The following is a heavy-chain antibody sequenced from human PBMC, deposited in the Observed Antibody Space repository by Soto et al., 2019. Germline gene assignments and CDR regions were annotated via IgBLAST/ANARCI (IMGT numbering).Heavy chain of an antibody. D-gene: IGHD6-19*01. CDR3: ARGFAIGWYTYYFDY. V-gene: IGHV4-59*08. Sequence: SETLSLTCTVSGASISGYHWGWIRQPPGRGLEWIGYIYYTGSTNYNPSLKSRVTMSVDTSKNQFSLKLNSVTAADTAVYYCARGFAIGWYTYYFDYWGQGPLVTVSS. CDR1: GASISGYH. J-gene: IGHJ4*02. CDR2: IYYTGST.